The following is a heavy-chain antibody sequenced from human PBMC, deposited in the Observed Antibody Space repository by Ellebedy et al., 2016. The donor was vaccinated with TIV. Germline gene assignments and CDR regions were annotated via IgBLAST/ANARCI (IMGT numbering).Heavy chain of an antibody. J-gene: IGHJ4*02. CDR1: GYTFTSHG. D-gene: IGHD4-23*01. CDR2: IDAKNGVI. V-gene: IGHV1-18*01. CDR3: ARGLYGGKPEGDF. Sequence: AASVKVSCKASGYTFTSHGIGWVRQAPGQGLEWMGWIDAKNGVIDSAQEFQDRVTLTPDTSTTTAYLELRSLTSDDTAVDYCARGLYGGKPEGDFWGQGTLVTVSS.